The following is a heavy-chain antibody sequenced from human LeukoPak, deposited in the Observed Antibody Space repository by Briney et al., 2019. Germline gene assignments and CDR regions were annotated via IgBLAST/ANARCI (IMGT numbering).Heavy chain of an antibody. CDR2: ISAYNGNT. J-gene: IGHJ5*02. CDR3: ARDRKGSGWAHNWFDP. Sequence: ASAKVSCKASGYTFTSYGISWVRQAPGQGLEWMGWISAYNGNTNYAQKLQGRVTMTTDTSTSTAYMELRSLRSDDTAVYYCARDRKGSGWAHNWFDPWGQGTLVTVSS. D-gene: IGHD6-19*01. V-gene: IGHV1-18*01. CDR1: GYTFTSYG.